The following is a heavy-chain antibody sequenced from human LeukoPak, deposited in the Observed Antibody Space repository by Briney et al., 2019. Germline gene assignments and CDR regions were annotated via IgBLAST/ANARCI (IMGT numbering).Heavy chain of an antibody. CDR1: GFTFSSYS. CDR3: ARDLNWETY. Sequence: GGSLGLSCAASGFTFSSYSMNWVRQAPGKGLEWVSSISSSSSYIYYADSVKGRLTISRDNAKNSLYLQMNSLRAEDTAVYYCARDLNWETYWGQGTLVSVSS. CDR2: ISSSSSYI. V-gene: IGHV3-21*01. D-gene: IGHD7-27*01. J-gene: IGHJ4*02.